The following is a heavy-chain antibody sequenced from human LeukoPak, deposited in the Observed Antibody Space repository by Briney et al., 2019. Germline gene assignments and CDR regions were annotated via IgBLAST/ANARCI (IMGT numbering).Heavy chain of an antibody. J-gene: IGHJ4*02. CDR3: STDQLWSDY. D-gene: IGHD3-10*01. CDR1: GFTFSSYA. V-gene: IGHV3-15*05. Sequence: GGSLRLSCAVSGFTFSSYAMSWVRQAPGKGLEWVGRIKSKTEGGTTDYAAPVKGRFSISRDDSKNTLFLQMNSLKTEDTAVYYCSTDQLWSDYWGQGTLVTVSS. CDR2: IKSKTEGGTT.